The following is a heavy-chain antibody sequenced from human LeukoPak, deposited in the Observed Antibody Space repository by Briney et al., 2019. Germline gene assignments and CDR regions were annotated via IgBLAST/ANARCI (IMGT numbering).Heavy chain of an antibody. CDR3: AKDLDSYGSYAGKPADD. V-gene: IGHV3-23*01. CDR2: ISADGDST. J-gene: IGHJ4*02. D-gene: IGHD6-19*01. Sequence: GGSLRLSCAASGFTFSSYPMNWVRQAPGKGLEWVSLISADGDSTYYADLVKGRFTISRDISKNTLYLRMNRLRVEDTAVYYCAKDLDSYGSYAGKPADDWGQGTLVTVSS. CDR1: GFTFSSYP.